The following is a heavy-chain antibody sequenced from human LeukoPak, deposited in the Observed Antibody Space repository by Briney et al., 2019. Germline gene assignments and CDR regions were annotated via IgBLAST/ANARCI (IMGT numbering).Heavy chain of an antibody. V-gene: IGHV3-48*01. CDR2: IRSSSSVI. CDR1: GFTFSRHD. D-gene: IGHD3-9*01. Sequence: GGSLRLSCAASGFTFSRHDMNWVRQAPGKGLEWVSYIRSSSSVIYYADSVRGRFTISRENAKNSLYLQMNSPRAGDTAVYYCARGSRSHILTGAVDYWGQGTLVTVSS. J-gene: IGHJ4*02. CDR3: ARGSRSHILTGAVDY.